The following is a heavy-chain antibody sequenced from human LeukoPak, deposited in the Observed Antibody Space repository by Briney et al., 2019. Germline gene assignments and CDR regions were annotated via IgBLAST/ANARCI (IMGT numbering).Heavy chain of an antibody. Sequence: GGSLRLSCAAYGFTVSSNYISWVRQAPGRGLEWVSVIYSGGSTYFADSVKGRFSISRDNSKNTVYLQMNSLRAEDTAMYYCARDRSPATVTYTFDYWGQGTLVTVSS. CDR3: ARDRSPATVTYTFDY. CDR1: GFTVSSNY. J-gene: IGHJ4*02. CDR2: IYSGGST. V-gene: IGHV3-66*01. D-gene: IGHD4-17*01.